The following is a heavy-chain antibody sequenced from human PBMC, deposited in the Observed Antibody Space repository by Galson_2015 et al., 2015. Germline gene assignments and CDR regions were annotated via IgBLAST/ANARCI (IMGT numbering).Heavy chain of an antibody. Sequence: SVKVSCKASGGTFSNYAISWLRQAPGQGLEWMGGIIPISGTANYAQRFQGRVAVSADESTSTAYIELSSLRSEDTAVYYCARGRAFGFFDSWGREPWSPSPQ. CDR2: IIPISGTA. V-gene: IGHV1-69*13. J-gene: IGHJ4*02. D-gene: IGHD2/OR15-2a*01. CDR1: GGTFSNYA. CDR3: ARGRAFGFFDS.